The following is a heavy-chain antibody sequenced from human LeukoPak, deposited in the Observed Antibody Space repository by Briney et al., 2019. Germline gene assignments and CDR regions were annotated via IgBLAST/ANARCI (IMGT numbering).Heavy chain of an antibody. Sequence: PGGSLRLSCAASGFTFSSYVMSWVRQAPGKGLEWVSAISGSGGSTYYADSVKGRFTIPRDNSKNTLYLQMNSLRAEDTAVYYCATTYYDILTGYNDYLDYWGQGTLVTVSS. CDR3: ATTYYDILTGYNDYLDY. CDR2: ISGSGGST. J-gene: IGHJ4*02. V-gene: IGHV3-23*01. CDR1: GFTFSSYV. D-gene: IGHD3-9*01.